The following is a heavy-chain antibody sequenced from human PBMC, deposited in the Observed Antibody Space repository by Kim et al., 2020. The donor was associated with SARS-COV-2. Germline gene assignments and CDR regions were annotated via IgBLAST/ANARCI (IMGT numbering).Heavy chain of an antibody. J-gene: IGHJ4*02. Sequence: GGSLRLSCAASGFTLSDYYMSWIRQAPGKGLEWVSYISTGDTDYADSVKGRFTISRDNTKNSLYLQMNSLRAEDTALYYCARARHGYTEDYWYWGQGTLVTVSS. V-gene: IGHV3-11*03. CDR2: ISTGDT. CDR3: ARARHGYTEDYWY. CDR1: GFTLSDYY. D-gene: IGHD5-18*01.